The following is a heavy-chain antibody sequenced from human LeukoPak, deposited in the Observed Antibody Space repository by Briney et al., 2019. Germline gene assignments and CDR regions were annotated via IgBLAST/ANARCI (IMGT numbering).Heavy chain of an antibody. V-gene: IGHV3-74*01. CDR1: GFTFSSYW. J-gene: IGHJ4*02. Sequence: QPGGSLRLSCAASGFTFSSYWMHWVRQAPGKGLVWVSRINSDGSSTSYADSVKGRFTISRDDYKNTLYLQMASLRAEDMAVYYCVRDRGGSGYYYFDLWGQGTLVTVSS. CDR3: VRDRGGSGYYYFDL. CDR2: INSDGSST. D-gene: IGHD5-12*01.